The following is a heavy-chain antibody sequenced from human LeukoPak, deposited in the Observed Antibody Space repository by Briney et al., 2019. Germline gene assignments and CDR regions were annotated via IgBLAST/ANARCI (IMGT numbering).Heavy chain of an antibody. Sequence: GGPLILSCAASGFTFSSYAMSWVRQAPGRGLEWVPAISGSGGSTYYADSVKGRFTISRDNSKNTLYLQMNRLRAEDTDVYYCASYDSSGYYSGLIDYWGQGTLVTVCS. V-gene: IGHV3-23*01. CDR1: GFTFSSYA. J-gene: IGHJ4*02. CDR2: ISGSGGST. CDR3: ASYDSSGYYSGLIDY. D-gene: IGHD3-22*01.